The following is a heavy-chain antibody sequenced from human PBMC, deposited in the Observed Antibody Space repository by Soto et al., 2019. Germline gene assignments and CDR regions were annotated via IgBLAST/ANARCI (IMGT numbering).Heavy chain of an antibody. Sequence: ASVKVSCKASGYTFTSYGISWVRQAPGQGLEWMGWISAYNGNTNYAQKLQGRVTMTTDTSTSTAYRGLRSLRSDDMAVYYCGRGLGGNWFDPWGQGTLVTVSS. CDR2: ISAYNGNT. D-gene: IGHD3-10*01. V-gene: IGHV1-18*03. J-gene: IGHJ5*02. CDR3: GRGLGGNWFDP. CDR1: GYTFTSYG.